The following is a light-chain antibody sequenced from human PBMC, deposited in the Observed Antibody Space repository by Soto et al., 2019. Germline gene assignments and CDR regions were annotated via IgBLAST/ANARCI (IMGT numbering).Light chain of an antibody. CDR2: GAS. CDR1: QSVSSYS. CDR3: QQYGSSLTWT. V-gene: IGKV3-20*01. Sequence: EIVMTQSPAALSVSPGEGASLSCRASQSVSSYSLAWYQKKPGQAPRLLIYGASSRAAGIPDRFSGSGSGTDFTLTISGLEPEDFAVYYCQQYGSSLTWTFGQGTKVDIK. J-gene: IGKJ1*01.